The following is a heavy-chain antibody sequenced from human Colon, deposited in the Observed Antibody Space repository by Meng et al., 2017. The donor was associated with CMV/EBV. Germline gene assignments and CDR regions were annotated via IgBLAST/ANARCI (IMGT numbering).Heavy chain of an antibody. J-gene: IGHJ4*02. V-gene: IGHV3-23*01. Sequence: GESLKISCAASGFTFRNYAMSWARQAPGKGLEWVSTISGSGERTHYAGSVKGRFTISRDNSKSTLYRQMNRLTAEDTAVYYCDGSDFWGQGTLVTVSS. CDR3: DGSDF. D-gene: IGHD5-24*01. CDR1: GFTFRNYA. CDR2: ISGSGERT.